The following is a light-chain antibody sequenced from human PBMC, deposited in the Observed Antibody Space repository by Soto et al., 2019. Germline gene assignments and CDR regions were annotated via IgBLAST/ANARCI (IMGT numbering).Light chain of an antibody. J-gene: IGLJ2*01. Sequence: QSVLTQPPSSSGTPGQRVTIFCSGSTSNIGSNSVNWYQQLPGTAPKLLIYANNRRPSGVPDRFSGSKSGTSVSLAICGLQSDDEADYYCAVWDDSLNAVIFGGGTKLTVL. CDR3: AVWDDSLNAVI. V-gene: IGLV1-44*01. CDR1: TSNIGSNS. CDR2: ANN.